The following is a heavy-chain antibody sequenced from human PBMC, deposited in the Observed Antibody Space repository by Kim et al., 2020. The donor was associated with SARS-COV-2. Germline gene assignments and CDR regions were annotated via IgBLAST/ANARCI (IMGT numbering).Heavy chain of an antibody. V-gene: IGHV3-33*01. Sequence: YSDSGEGRFNIPRDNSKSTLYLQMNSMSAEDTAVYYCSRDLYGSSAHEGYWGQGPLVTVSS. CDR3: SRDLYGSSAHEGY. D-gene: IGHD3-22*01. J-gene: IGHJ4*02.